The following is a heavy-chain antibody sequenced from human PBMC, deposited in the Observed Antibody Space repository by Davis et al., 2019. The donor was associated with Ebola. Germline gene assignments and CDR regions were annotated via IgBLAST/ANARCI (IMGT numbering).Heavy chain of an antibody. V-gene: IGHV3-15*07. J-gene: IGHJ4*02. CDR3: TTAYDFWKGAPD. D-gene: IGHD3-3*01. Sequence: PGGSLRLSCAASGFTFSSYSMNWVRQAPGKGLEWVGRIKSKTDGGTTDYAAPVKGRFTISRDESKNTLYLQMNSLKTEDTAVYYCTTAYDFWKGAPDWGQGTLVTVSS. CDR2: IKSKTDGGTT. CDR1: GFTFSSYS.